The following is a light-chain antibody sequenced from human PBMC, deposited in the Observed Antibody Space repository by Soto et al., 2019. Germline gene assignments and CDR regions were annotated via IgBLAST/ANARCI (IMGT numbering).Light chain of an antibody. CDR1: SSNIGSNF. V-gene: IGLV1-51*01. CDR2: DSN. CDR3: GSWDNSLSAVV. Sequence: QSVLTQPPSVSAAPGQKVTISCSGSSSNIGSNFVFWYQHLPGTAPKLLIYDSNQRPSAIPDRFSGSKSGTSATLGITGLQTGDEADYYCGSWDNSLSAVVFGGGTQLTVL. J-gene: IGLJ3*02.